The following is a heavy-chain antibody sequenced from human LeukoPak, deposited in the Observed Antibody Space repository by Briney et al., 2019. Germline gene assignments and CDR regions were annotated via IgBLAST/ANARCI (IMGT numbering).Heavy chain of an antibody. CDR2: IDNSDSYT. J-gene: IGHJ4*02. CDR1: GYSFTSYW. Sequence: GESVKISCKASGYSFTSYWISWVRQMPGKGLEWMGRIDNSDSYTNYSPSFQGHVTISADKSISTAYLQWSSLEASDTAIYYCARTTVTPGDDYWGQGTLVTAYS. CDR3: ARTTVTPGDDY. V-gene: IGHV5-10-1*01. D-gene: IGHD4-17*01.